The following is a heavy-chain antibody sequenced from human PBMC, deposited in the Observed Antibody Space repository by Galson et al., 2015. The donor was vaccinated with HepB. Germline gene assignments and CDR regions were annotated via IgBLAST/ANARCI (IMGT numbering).Heavy chain of an antibody. CDR3: ARETRDSSGYYYVDY. J-gene: IGHJ4*02. D-gene: IGHD3-22*01. Sequence: SLRLSCAASGFTFSSYGIHWVRQAPGKGLEWVAVIWYDGSNKYYADSVKGRFTISRDNSKNTLYLQMNSLRAEDTAVYYCARETRDSSGYYYVDYWGQGTLVTVSS. CDR2: IWYDGSNK. CDR1: GFTFSSYG. V-gene: IGHV3-33*08.